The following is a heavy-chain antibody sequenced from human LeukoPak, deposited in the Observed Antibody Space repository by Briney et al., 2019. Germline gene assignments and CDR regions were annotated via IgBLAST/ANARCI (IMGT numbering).Heavy chain of an antibody. Sequence: PSETLSLTCTVSGGSISSYYWSWIRQPPGKGLEWIGYIYYSGSTNYNPSLKSRVTISVDTSKNQFSLKLSSVTAADTAVYYCARETVAGTRGNWFDPWGQGTLVTVSS. V-gene: IGHV4-59*01. CDR3: ARETVAGTRGNWFDP. D-gene: IGHD6-19*01. CDR1: GGSISSYY. J-gene: IGHJ5*02. CDR2: IYYSGST.